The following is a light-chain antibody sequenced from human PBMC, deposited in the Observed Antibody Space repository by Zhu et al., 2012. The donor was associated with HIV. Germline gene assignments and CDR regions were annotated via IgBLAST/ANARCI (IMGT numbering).Light chain of an antibody. V-gene: IGKV3-15*01. J-gene: IGKJ4*01. Sequence: ERVMTQSPATVSVSPGERATLSCRASQSVNSNVAWYQQRPGQAPRLLIYDTSIRATGIPARFSGSASGTEFTLTINSMQSEDFAVYYCQQYNNWPLTFGGGTKVEDQT. CDR2: DTS. CDR3: QQYNNWPLT. CDR1: QSVNSN.